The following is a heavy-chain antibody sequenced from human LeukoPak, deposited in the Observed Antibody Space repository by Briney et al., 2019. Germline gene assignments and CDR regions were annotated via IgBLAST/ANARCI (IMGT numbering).Heavy chain of an antibody. CDR2: IYFGGST. CDR1: GGSISSSTHY. J-gene: IGHJ6*03. Sequence: PSETLSLTCTVSGGSISSSTHYWGWIRQPPGKGLEWIGSIYFGGSTYSDPSLKSRVTISVDTSKNQFSLRLSSVTAADTAVYYCARHLDGYNYYYYYYMDVWGKGTTVTVSS. CDR3: ARHLDGYNYYYYYYMDV. D-gene: IGHD5-24*01. V-gene: IGHV4-39*01.